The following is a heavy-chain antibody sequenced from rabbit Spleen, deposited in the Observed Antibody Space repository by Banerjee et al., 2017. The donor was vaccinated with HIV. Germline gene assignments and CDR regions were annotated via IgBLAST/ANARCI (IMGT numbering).Heavy chain of an antibody. Sequence: QQLVESGGGLVKPGASLTLTCKASGFSFSSGYYSSWVRQAPGKGLEWIGCIGTGTGSTHYASWAKGRFTISKTSSTTVTLQMTSLTVADTATYFCARDRDIGWNFSLWGPGTLVTVS. CDR2: IGTGTGST. CDR1: GFSFSSGYY. J-gene: IGHJ4*01. D-gene: IGHD1-1*01. V-gene: IGHV1S40*01. CDR3: ARDRDIGWNFSL.